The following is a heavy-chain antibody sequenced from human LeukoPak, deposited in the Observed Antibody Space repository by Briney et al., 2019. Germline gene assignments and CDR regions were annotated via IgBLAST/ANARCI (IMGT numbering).Heavy chain of an antibody. CDR3: ARSSGGYDSSGYYSDY. Sequence: GGSLRLSCAASGFTVSSNYMSWLRQAPGKRLEWVSVIYIGGSTYYADSVKVRFTISRDDLKNTLYLQMNSLGAEETAVYYCARSSGGYDSSGYYSDYWGQGTLVTVSS. CDR2: IYIGGST. J-gene: IGHJ4*02. D-gene: IGHD3-22*01. CDR1: GFTVSSNY. V-gene: IGHV3-66*01.